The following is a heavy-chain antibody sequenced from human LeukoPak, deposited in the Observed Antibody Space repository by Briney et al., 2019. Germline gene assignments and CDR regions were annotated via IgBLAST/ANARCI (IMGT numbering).Heavy chain of an antibody. D-gene: IGHD3-16*01. J-gene: IGHJ4*02. V-gene: IGHV4-34*01. CDR2: INHSGST. CDR3: ARDKSNYVY. Sequence: SETLSLTCAVYGGSFSGYYWSWIRQPPGKGLEWIGEINHSGSTNYNPSLKSRVTISVGTSKNQFSLRLSSVTAADTAVYYCARDKSNYVYWGQGTLVTVSS. CDR1: GGSFSGYY.